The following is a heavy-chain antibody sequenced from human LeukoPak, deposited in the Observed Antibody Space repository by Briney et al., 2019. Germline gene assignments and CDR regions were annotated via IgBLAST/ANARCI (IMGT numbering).Heavy chain of an antibody. V-gene: IGHV1-46*01. CDR2: INPGGGST. J-gene: IGHJ4*02. Sequence: ASVKVSCKASGGTFTSYYIHWVRQAPGQGLEWMGIINPGGGSTSYAQKFQGRVTMTRDTSTSTVYMELSSLRSEDTAVYYCARDREWGPEDYYDGWGQGTLVTVSS. D-gene: IGHD3-22*01. CDR1: GGTFTSYY. CDR3: ARDREWGPEDYYDG.